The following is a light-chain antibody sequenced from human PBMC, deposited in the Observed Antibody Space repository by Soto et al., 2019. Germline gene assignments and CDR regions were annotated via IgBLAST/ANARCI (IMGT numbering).Light chain of an antibody. CDR1: SSDIGAYNY. V-gene: IGLV2-14*01. CDR3: ASFTVSRLWV. Sequence: QSALSQPASVSGSPGQSIAVSCTGTSSDIGAYNYVSWFQQYPGKAPNLIIYEVTKRPSGVSSRFSGSRSGNTASLTISGLHAEDAADYYCASFTVSRLWVFGGGPELTVL. J-gene: IGLJ3*02. CDR2: EVT.